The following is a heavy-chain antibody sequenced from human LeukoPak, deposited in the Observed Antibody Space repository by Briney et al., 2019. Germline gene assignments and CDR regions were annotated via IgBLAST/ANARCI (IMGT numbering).Heavy chain of an antibody. D-gene: IGHD3-9*01. V-gene: IGHV1-69*05. CDR3: ASRNDILTGYYPNS. J-gene: IGHJ4*02. Sequence: SVKVSCKTPGGSFSNYIITWVRQAPGQGLEWMGGIVPLFATPHYAQKYQGRLTIITDEPTSTAYMELSSLTSEDTAVYYCASRNDILTGYYPNSWGQGTLVVVSS. CDR1: GGSFSNYI. CDR2: IVPLFATP.